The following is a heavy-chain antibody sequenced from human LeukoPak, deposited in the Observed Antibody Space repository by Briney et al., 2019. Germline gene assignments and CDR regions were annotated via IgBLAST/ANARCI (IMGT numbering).Heavy chain of an antibody. Sequence: GGSLRLSCAASGFTFSSYSMNWVRQAPGKGLEWVSSISSSSGYIYYADTVKGRFTISRDNAKNSLYLQMNSLRAEDTAVYYCARGGGDTAMAFGYWGQGTLVTVSS. CDR2: ISSSSGYI. V-gene: IGHV3-21*01. J-gene: IGHJ4*02. CDR1: GFTFSSYS. CDR3: ARGGGDTAMAFGY. D-gene: IGHD5-18*01.